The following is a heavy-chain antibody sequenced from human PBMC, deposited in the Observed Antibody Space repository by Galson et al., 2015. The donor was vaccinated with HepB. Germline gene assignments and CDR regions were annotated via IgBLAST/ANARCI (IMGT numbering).Heavy chain of an antibody. CDR2: ISSSSSYI. CDR1: GFTFSSYS. V-gene: IGHV3-21*01. D-gene: IGHD6-19*01. Sequence: SLRLSCAASGFTFSSYSMHWVRQAPGKGLEWVSSISSSSSYIYYADSVKGRFTISRGNAKNSLYLQMNSLRAEDTAVYYCARAIAVAGVYYYYCMDVWGQGTTVTVSS. J-gene: IGHJ6*02. CDR3: ARAIAVAGVYYYYCMDV.